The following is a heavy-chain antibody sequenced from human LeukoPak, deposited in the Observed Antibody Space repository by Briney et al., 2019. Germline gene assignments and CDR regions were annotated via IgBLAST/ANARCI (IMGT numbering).Heavy chain of an antibody. Sequence: PSETLSLTCAVYGGSFSDYYWSWIRQPPGKGLEWIGEINHSGSTNYNPSLKSRVTMSLDTSKNQSSLKLKSVTAADTAVYYCARMLVDPWGQGTLVTVSS. CDR3: ARMLVDP. CDR2: INHSGST. J-gene: IGHJ5*02. CDR1: GGSFSDYY. V-gene: IGHV4-34*01. D-gene: IGHD3-10*02.